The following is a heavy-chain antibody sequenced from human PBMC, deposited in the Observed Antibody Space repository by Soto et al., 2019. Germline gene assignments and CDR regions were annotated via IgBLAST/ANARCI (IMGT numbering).Heavy chain of an antibody. CDR1: GGTFSSYA. V-gene: IGHV1-69*13. Sequence: GASVKVSCKASGGTFSSYAISWVRQAPGQGLEWMGGIIPIFGTANYAQKFQGRVTITADESTSTAYVELSSLRSEDTAVYYCARDSITMVRGALLNWFDPWGQGTLVTVSS. CDR3: ARDSITMVRGALLNWFDP. D-gene: IGHD3-10*01. CDR2: IIPIFGTA. J-gene: IGHJ5*02.